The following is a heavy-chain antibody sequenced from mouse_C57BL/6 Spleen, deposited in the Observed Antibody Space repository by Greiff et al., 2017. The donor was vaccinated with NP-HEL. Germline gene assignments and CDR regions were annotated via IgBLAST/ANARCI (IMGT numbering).Heavy chain of an antibody. J-gene: IGHJ1*03. CDR1: GYAFSSYW. CDR3: ARGSYYSNWYFDV. Sequence: VQLKQSGAELVKPGASVKISCKASGYAFSSYWMNWVKQRPGKGLEWIGQIYPGDGDTNYNGKFKGKATLTADKSSSTAYMQLSSLTSEDSAVYFCARGSYYSNWYFDVWGTGTTVTVSS. CDR2: IYPGDGDT. V-gene: IGHV1-80*01. D-gene: IGHD2-5*01.